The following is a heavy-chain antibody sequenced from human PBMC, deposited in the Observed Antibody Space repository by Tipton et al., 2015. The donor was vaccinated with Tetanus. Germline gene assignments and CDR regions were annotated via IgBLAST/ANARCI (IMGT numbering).Heavy chain of an antibody. D-gene: IGHD3-16*02. V-gene: IGHV4-39*02. CDR3: ARESSYYMDV. Sequence: TLSLTCTVSGGSISGSEYYWGWIRQPPGKGPEWIGSIYVSGTTYYFPSLKSRVTISIDTSKNQFSLKLSSVTAADTAVYYCARESSYYMDVWGKGTTVTVSS. J-gene: IGHJ6*03. CDR1: GGSISGSEYY. CDR2: IYVSGTT.